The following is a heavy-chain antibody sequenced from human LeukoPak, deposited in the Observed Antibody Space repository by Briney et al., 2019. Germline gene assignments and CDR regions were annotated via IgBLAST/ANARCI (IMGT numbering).Heavy chain of an antibody. Sequence: EASVKVSCKAFGHTFSSNDMHWVRQAPGQGLEWMGWINPKSGGTNYAQKFQGRVTMTRDTSISTAYMELSRLRSDDTAVYHCARELIKLVRGYYYYYMDVWGKGTTVTISS. CDR3: ARELIKLVRGYYYYYMDV. CDR1: GHTFSSND. CDR2: INPKSGGT. V-gene: IGHV1-2*02. D-gene: IGHD3-10*01. J-gene: IGHJ6*03.